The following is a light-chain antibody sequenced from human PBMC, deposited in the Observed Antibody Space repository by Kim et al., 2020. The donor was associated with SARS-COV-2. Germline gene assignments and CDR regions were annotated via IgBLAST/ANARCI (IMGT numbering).Light chain of an antibody. CDR1: QGISSY. V-gene: IGKV1-9*01. J-gene: IGKJ1*01. CDR3: QQLNSYPWT. CDR2: AAS. Sequence: IQLTQSPSSLSASVGDRVTITCRASQGISSYLAWYQQKPGKAPKLLIYAASTLQSGVPSRFSGSGSGTDFTLTISSLQPEDFATYYCQQLNSYPWTFRQGTKVDIK.